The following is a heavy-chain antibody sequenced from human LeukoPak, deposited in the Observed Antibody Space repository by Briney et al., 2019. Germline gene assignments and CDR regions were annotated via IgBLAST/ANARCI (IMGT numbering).Heavy chain of an antibody. D-gene: IGHD6-13*01. CDR2: INHSGST. V-gene: IGHV4-34*01. CDR1: GGSFSGYY. J-gene: IGHJ3*02. CDR3: ARHGRARRYSSSSDAFDI. Sequence: PSETLSLTCAVYGGSFSGYYWSWIRQPPGKGLEWIGEINHSGSTNYNPSLKSRVTISVDTSKNQFSLKLSSVTAADTAVYYCARHGRARRYSSSSDAFDIWGQGTMVTVSS.